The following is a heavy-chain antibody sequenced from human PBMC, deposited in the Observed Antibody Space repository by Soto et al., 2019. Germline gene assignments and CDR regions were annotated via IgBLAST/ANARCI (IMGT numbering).Heavy chain of an antibody. J-gene: IGHJ4*02. CDR3: ASRTPGAGLDY. D-gene: IGHD2-2*01. V-gene: IGHV4-59*01. CDR2: IYYIGST. CDR1: GGSISSYY. Sequence: QVQLQESGPGLVKPSETLSLTCSVSGGSISSYYWSWIRQPPGKGLEWIGYIYYIGSTNYNPSLKSRVTISVDTSKNQCSLKLSSVTAADTAVYYCASRTPGAGLDYWGQGTLVTVSS.